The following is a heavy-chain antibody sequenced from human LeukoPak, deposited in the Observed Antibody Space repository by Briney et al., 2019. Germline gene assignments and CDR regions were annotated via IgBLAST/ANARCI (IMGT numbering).Heavy chain of an antibody. CDR3: ARDRGSSGWYEFDY. CDR2: IKQDGSEK. Sequence: PGGSLRLSCAASGFTSSSYWMSWVRQAPGKGLEWVANIKQDGSEKYYVDSVKGRFTISRDNAKNLLYLQMNSLRAEDTAVYYCARDRGSSGWYEFDYWGQGTLVTVSS. J-gene: IGHJ4*02. D-gene: IGHD6-19*01. CDR1: GFTSSSYW. V-gene: IGHV3-7*01.